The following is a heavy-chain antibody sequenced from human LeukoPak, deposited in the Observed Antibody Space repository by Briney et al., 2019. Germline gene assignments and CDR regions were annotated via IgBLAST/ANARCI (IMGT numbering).Heavy chain of an antibody. CDR3: TTGGYKYDNDYYYGMDV. V-gene: IGHV3-49*04. J-gene: IGHJ6*02. CDR2: IRSKAYGGTT. CDR1: GFTFGDYA. D-gene: IGHD3-22*01. Sequence: PGGSLRLSCTASGFTFGDYAMSWVRQAPGKGLEWVGFIRSKAYGGTTDYAGPVKGRFTTSRDDSRNTLYLQMNSLKTEDTAVYYCTTGGYKYDNDYYYGMDVWGQGTTVTVSS.